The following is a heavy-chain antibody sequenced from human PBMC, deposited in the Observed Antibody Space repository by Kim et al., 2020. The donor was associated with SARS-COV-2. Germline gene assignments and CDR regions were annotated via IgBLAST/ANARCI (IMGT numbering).Heavy chain of an antibody. J-gene: IGHJ4*02. CDR1: GFTFDDYG. D-gene: IGHD2-2*01. CDR2: IDGNRGRR. Sequence: GGSLRLSCAASGFTFDDYGMSWVRQVPGKGLEWVSGIDGNRGRRGYADSVKGRFTISRDNAKNSLYLQMNTLRAEDTALYHCARGDCSINSCLFDYWGQGTLVTVSS. V-gene: IGHV3-20*01. CDR3: ARGDCSINSCLFDY.